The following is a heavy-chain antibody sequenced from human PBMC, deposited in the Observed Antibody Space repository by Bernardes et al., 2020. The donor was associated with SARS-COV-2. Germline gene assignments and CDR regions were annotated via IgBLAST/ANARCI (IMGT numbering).Heavy chain of an antibody. J-gene: IGHJ3*02. Sequence: GGSLRLSCAASGFTFSSYAMSWVRQAPGKGLEWVSAISGSGGSTYYADSVKGRFTISRDNSKNTLYLQMNSLRAEDTAVYYCAKMRRVCSSTSCYGDAFDIWGQGTMVTVSS. CDR2: ISGSGGST. D-gene: IGHD2-2*01. CDR1: GFTFSSYA. CDR3: AKMRRVCSSTSCYGDAFDI. V-gene: IGHV3-23*01.